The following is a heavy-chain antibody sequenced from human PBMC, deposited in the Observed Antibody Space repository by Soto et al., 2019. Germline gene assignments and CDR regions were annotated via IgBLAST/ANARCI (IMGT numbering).Heavy chain of an antibody. V-gene: IGHV4-61*01. Sequence: SETLSPTCSVSGGSVSSESYYWSWIRPTPGKGLEWIGNVENSGSTKYNPSLKSRVTISVDTSKNQFSLKLSSVTGADTAVYYCSRDRGDSHCIDPWGQGTLVTVSS. J-gene: IGHJ5*02. CDR1: GGSVSSESYY. CDR3: SRDRGDSHCIDP. CDR2: VENSGST. D-gene: IGHD2-21*01.